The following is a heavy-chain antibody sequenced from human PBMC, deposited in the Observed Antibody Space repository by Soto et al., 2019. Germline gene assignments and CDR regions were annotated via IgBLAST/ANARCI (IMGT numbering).Heavy chain of an antibody. Sequence: ASVKVSCKASGNTFTIYDSNCGRQATGHGLEWMGWINPNSGNIGYAQKFQGRVTMTRDTAIRTAYMEVSRLRSDDTAVYYCARGRASGSYYLLDYWGQGTLVTVSS. CDR3: ARGRASGSYYLLDY. CDR1: GNTFTIYD. V-gene: IGHV1-8*01. D-gene: IGHD3-10*01. CDR2: INPNSGNI. J-gene: IGHJ4*02.